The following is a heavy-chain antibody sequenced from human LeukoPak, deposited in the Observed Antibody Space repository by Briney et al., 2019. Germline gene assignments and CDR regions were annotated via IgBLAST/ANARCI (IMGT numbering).Heavy chain of an antibody. J-gene: IGHJ6*02. D-gene: IGHD3-3*01. CDR2: ISGSGGST. CDR1: GFTFSSYA. V-gene: IGHV3-23*01. CDR3: AKDLIIHPYYYGMGV. Sequence: PGGSLRLSCAASGFTFSSYAMSWVRQAPGKGLEWVSAISGSGGSTYYADSVKGRFTISRDNSKNTLYLQMNSLRAEDTAVYYCAKDLIIHPYYYGMGVWGQGTTVTVSS.